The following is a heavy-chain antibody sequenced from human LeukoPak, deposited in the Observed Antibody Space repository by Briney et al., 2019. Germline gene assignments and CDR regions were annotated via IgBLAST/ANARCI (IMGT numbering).Heavy chain of an antibody. CDR1: GGSITSYF. Sequence: SETLSLTCTVSGGSITSYFWSWIRQPAGKGLEWIGRIYTSASTNHNPSLKSRATMSVYTSKNQFSLKLSSVTAADTAVYYCARAHCTSGVCSFDYWGQGTLVTVSS. V-gene: IGHV4-4*07. CDR2: IYTSAST. D-gene: IGHD2-8*01. CDR3: ARAHCTSGVCSFDY. J-gene: IGHJ4*02.